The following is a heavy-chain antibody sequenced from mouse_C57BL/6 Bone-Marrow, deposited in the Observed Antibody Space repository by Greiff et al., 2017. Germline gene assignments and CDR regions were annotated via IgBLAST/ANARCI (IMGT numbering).Heavy chain of an antibody. CDR1: GFTFSDYG. J-gene: IGHJ3*01. Sequence: EVKLVESGGGLVKPGGSLQLSCAASGFTFSDYGMHWVRQAPEKGLEWVAYISSGSSTIYYADTVKGRFTISRDNAKNTLFLQITILRSEDTAMYYCARNVLLLCYLAWFAYWGQGTLVTVSA. CDR2: ISSGSSTI. CDR3: ARNVLLLCYLAWFAY. V-gene: IGHV5-17*01. D-gene: IGHD2-1*01.